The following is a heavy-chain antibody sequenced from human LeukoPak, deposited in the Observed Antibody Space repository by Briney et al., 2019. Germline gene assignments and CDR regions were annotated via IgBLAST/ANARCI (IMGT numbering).Heavy chain of an antibody. J-gene: IGHJ4*02. V-gene: IGHV3-23*01. CDR1: GFTFSSYW. Sequence: GGSLRLSCAASGFTFSSYWMHWVRQAPGKGLEWVSAITDAVGSTHYADSVKGRFTISSDNSKNTVYLQMNSLRPEDMAVYYCAKEIFSGLLYIDYWGQGTLVTVSS. CDR3: AKEIFSGLLYIDY. D-gene: IGHD5-12*01. CDR2: ITDAVGST.